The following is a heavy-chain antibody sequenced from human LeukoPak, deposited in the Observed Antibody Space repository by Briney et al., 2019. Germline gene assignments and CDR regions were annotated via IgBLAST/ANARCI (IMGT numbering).Heavy chain of an antibody. CDR3: ARVYYYDSSGYRVYYYMDV. Sequence: SETLSLTCTVSGGSISSGSYYWSWIRRPAGKGLEWIGRIYTSGSTNHNPSLKSRVTISVDTSKNQFSLKLSSVTAADTAVYYCARVYYYDSSGYRVYYYMDVWGKGTTVTVSS. CDR2: IYTSGST. D-gene: IGHD3-22*01. J-gene: IGHJ6*03. V-gene: IGHV4-61*02. CDR1: GGSISSGSYY.